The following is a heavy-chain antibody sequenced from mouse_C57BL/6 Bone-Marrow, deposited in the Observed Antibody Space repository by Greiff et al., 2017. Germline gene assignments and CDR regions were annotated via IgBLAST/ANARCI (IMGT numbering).Heavy chain of an antibody. Sequence: EVQLQQSGGGLVQPGGSLQLSCAASGFTFSDYYMYWVRQTPEKRLEWVAYISNGGGSTYYPDTVKGRFTISSDNASNTQCLQMIRLKSEDTAMYDCAKELYYDDWGQGTSVTVSS. CDR2: ISNGGGST. V-gene: IGHV5-12*01. CDR1: GFTFSDYY. CDR3: AKELYYDD. J-gene: IGHJ4*01. D-gene: IGHD2-4*01.